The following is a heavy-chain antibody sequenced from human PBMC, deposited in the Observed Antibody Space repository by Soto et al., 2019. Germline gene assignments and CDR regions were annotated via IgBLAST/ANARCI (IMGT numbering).Heavy chain of an antibody. CDR1: GYTFTSYG. CDR3: ARDHYYYYGMDV. J-gene: IGHJ6*02. V-gene: IGHV1-69*05. CDR2: ISAFFGTA. Sequence: GASVKVSCKASGYTFTSYGISWVRQAPGQGLEWMGGISAFFGTANYAQKFQGRVTITTDESTSTAYMELSSLRSEDTAVYYCARDHYYYYGMDVWGQGTTVTVSS.